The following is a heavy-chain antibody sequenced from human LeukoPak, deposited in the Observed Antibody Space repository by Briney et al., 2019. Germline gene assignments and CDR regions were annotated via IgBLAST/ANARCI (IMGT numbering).Heavy chain of an antibody. CDR1: GFTFSRYA. CDR3: ARDHHDFWSGYYNPQDWFDP. D-gene: IGHD3-3*01. Sequence: PGGSLRLSCAASGFTFSRYAMSWVRQAPGKGLEWVSAISSGGGSTYYADSVKGRFTISRDNSKIKLYLQVNSLRAEDAAVYYCARDHHDFWSGYYNPQDWFDPWGQGTLVTVSS. V-gene: IGHV3-23*01. CDR2: ISSGGGST. J-gene: IGHJ5*02.